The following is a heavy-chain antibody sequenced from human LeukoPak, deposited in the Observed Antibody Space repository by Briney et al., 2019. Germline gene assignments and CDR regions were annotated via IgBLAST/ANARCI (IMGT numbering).Heavy chain of an antibody. CDR1: GYIFTSYW. CDR3: VRHVCQGSSPSCRMSYSFFFYGMDV. Sequence: GESLKISCRASGYIFTSYWLGGVRQTPDKGLEWGGIIHPGDSDPRYSPSFQGQVTISVDRSITTAYLQWGSLKATDTALYFCVRHVCQGSSPSCRMSYSFFFYGMDVWGQGTTVTVSS. CDR2: IHPGDSDP. J-gene: IGHJ6*02. V-gene: IGHV5-51*01. D-gene: IGHD2-2*01.